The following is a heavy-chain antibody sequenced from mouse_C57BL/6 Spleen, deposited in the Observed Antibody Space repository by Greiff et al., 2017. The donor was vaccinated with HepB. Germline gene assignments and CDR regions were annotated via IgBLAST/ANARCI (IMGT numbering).Heavy chain of an antibody. Sequence: VQLQQSGAELARPGASVKMSCKASGYTFTSYTMHWVKQRPGQGLEWIGYINPSSGYTKYNQKFKDKATLTADKSSSTAYMQLSSLTSEDSAVYYCARYYDYDRRTFYYAMDYWGQGTSVTVSS. D-gene: IGHD2-4*01. CDR1: GYTFTSYT. V-gene: IGHV1-4*01. J-gene: IGHJ4*01. CDR2: INPSSGYT. CDR3: ARYYDYDRRTFYYAMDY.